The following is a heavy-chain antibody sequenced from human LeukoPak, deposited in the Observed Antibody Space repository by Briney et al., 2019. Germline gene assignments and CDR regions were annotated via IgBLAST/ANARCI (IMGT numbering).Heavy chain of an antibody. J-gene: IGHJ6*03. CDR3: AREGFGVVRYYYYYMDV. D-gene: IGHD3-3*01. CDR1: GFTFSSYW. CDR2: IKRDGSEK. V-gene: IGHV3-7*01. Sequence: GGSLRLSCAASGFTFSSYWMSWVRQAPGKGLEWVANIKRDGSEKYYVDSVKGRFTNSRDNAKNSLYLQMNSLRAEDTAVYYCAREGFGVVRYYYYYMDVCAKGPRSASP.